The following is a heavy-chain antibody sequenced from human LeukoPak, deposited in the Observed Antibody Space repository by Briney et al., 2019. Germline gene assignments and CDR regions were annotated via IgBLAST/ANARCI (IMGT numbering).Heavy chain of an antibody. CDR3: ARLGEYDSSGHFDY. V-gene: IGHV4-59*01. CDR2: IYYSGST. CDR1: GGSISSYY. D-gene: IGHD3-22*01. Sequence: PSETLSLTCTVSGGSISSYYWSWIRQPPGKGLEWIGYIYYSGSTNYSPSLKSRVTISVDTSKNQFSLKLSSVTAAATAVYYCARLGEYDSSGHFDYWGQGTLVTVSS. J-gene: IGHJ4*02.